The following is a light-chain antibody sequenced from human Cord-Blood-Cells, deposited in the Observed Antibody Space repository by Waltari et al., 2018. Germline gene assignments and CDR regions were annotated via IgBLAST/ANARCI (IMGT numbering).Light chain of an antibody. V-gene: IGLV2-8*01. J-gene: IGLJ3*02. CDR3: SSYAGSNNWV. Sequence: QSALTQPPSASGPPGQLVTSSCTGTSSDVGGYNYVSWYQQHPGKAPKLMIYEVSKRPSGVPDRFSGSKSGNTASLTVSGLQTEDEADYYCSSYAGSNNWVFGGGTKLTVL. CDR2: EVS. CDR1: SSDVGGYNY.